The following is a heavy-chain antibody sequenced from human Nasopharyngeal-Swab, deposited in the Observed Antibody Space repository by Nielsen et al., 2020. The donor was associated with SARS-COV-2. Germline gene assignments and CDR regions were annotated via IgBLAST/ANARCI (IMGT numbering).Heavy chain of an antibody. V-gene: IGHV4-34*01. CDR2: INHSGST. D-gene: IGHD5-12*01. CDR3: ARVGGYPIVYFDY. J-gene: IGHJ4*02. CDR1: GGSISSYY. Sequence: SETLSLTCTVSGGSISSYYWSWIRQPPGKGLEWIGEINHSGSTNYNPSLKSRVTISVDTSKNQFSLKLSSVTAADTAVYYCARVGGYPIVYFDYWGQGTLVTVSS.